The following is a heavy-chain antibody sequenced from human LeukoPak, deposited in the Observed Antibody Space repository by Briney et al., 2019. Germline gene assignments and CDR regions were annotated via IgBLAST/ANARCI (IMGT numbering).Heavy chain of an antibody. V-gene: IGHV4-34*01. J-gene: IGHJ4*02. CDR1: GGSFSGYY. CDR3: ARDILTGFFDY. D-gene: IGHD3-9*01. CDR2: INHSGST. Sequence: SETLSLTCAVYGGSFSGYYWSWIRQPPGKGLEWIGEINHSGSTNYNPSLKSRVTIPVDTSKNQFSLKLSSVTAADTAVYYCARDILTGFFDYWGQGTLVTVSS.